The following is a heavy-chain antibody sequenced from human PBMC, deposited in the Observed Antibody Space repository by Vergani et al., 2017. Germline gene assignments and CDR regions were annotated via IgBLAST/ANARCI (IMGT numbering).Heavy chain of an antibody. CDR3: AKTESGLGAFDI. CDR1: GFTFSSYA. Sequence: EVQLLESGGGLVQPGGSLRLSCAASGFTFSSYAMSWVRQAPGQGLEWVSAICGSGGSTYYADSVKGRFTIARDNSKNTLYLQMNSLRAEDTAVYYCAKTESGLGAFDIWGQGTMVTVSS. D-gene: IGHD3-10*01. V-gene: IGHV3-23*01. J-gene: IGHJ3*02. CDR2: ICGSGGST.